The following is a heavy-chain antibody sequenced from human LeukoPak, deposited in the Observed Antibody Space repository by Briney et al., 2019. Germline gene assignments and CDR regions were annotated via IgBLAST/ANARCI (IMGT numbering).Heavy chain of an antibody. J-gene: IGHJ3*02. CDR3: TRVPIVVDAFDI. Sequence: GGSLRLSCTASGFTFGDYAMSWVRQAPGKGLEWVGFIRSKAYGGTTEYAASVKGRFTISRDDSKSIAYLQMSSLKIEDTAVYYCTRVPIVVDAFDIWGQGTMVTVSS. V-gene: IGHV3-49*04. D-gene: IGHD1-26*01. CDR1: GFTFGDYA. CDR2: IRSKAYGGTT.